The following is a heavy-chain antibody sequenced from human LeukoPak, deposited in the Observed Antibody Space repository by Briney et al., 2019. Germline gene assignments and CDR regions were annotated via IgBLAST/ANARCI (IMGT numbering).Heavy chain of an antibody. Sequence: SETLSLTCAVYGGSFSGYYWSWIRQPPGKGLGWIGEINHSGSTSYNPSLKSRVTISVDTSKKQFSLKLSSVTDADTAVYYCARDCSSTSCYDAFDIWGQGTMVTVSS. J-gene: IGHJ3*02. CDR1: GGSFSGYY. CDR3: ARDCSSTSCYDAFDI. V-gene: IGHV4-34*01. D-gene: IGHD2-2*01. CDR2: INHSGST.